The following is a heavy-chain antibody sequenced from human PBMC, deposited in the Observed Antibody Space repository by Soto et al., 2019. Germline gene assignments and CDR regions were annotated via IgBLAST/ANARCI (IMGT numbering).Heavy chain of an antibody. CDR1: GFTVSSNY. J-gene: IGHJ6*02. CDR2: IYSGGST. D-gene: IGHD3-22*01. V-gene: IGHV3-66*01. CDR3: AIDRLHYYDITSYYYYGMDV. Sequence: PGGSLRLSCAASGFTVSSNYMSWVRQAPGKGLERVSVIYSGGSTYYADSEKGRLTISRDNSKNTQHLQMNSLRAEDTAVYYFAIDRLHYYDITSYYYYGMDVWGQGTTVTVSS.